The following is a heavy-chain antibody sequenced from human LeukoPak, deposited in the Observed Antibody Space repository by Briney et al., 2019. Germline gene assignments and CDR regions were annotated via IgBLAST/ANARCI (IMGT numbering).Heavy chain of an antibody. D-gene: IGHD7-27*01. J-gene: IGHJ4*02. CDR3: ARGINWVDY. V-gene: IGHV4-59*01. Sequence: SETLSLTCTVSGGSISNYYWTWIRQPPGKGLEWIGYIYYSGKNNYNPSLKSRVTISVDTSKNQFSLKLSSVTAADTAVYYCARGINWVDYWGQGTLVTVSS. CDR2: IYYSGKN. CDR1: GGSISNYY.